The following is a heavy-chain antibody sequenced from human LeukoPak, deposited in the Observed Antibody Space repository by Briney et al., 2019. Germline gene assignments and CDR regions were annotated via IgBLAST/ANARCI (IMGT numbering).Heavy chain of an antibody. CDR3: AKEDLGRTFDY. V-gene: IGHV3-23*01. CDR1: GFAFGSYA. J-gene: IGHJ4*02. D-gene: IGHD7-27*01. Sequence: GGSLRLSCAASGFAFGSYAMGWVRQAPGKGLEWVSAISGSDDSTYYADSVKGRFTISTDKSKNTLFLQMNSLRAEDTAVYYCAKEDLGRTFDYWGQGTLVTVSS. CDR2: ISGSDDST.